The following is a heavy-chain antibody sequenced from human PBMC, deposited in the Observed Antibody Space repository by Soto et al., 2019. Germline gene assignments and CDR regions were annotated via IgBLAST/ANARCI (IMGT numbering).Heavy chain of an antibody. J-gene: IGHJ6*02. Sequence: SETLSLTCAVSGGSISSGGYSWSWIRQPPGKGLEWIGYIYHSGGTYYNPSLKSRVTISVDRSKNQFSLKLSSVTAADTAVYYCARGGGYNSYYYYGMDVWGQGTTVTVSS. V-gene: IGHV4-30-2*01. CDR3: ARGGGYNSYYYYGMDV. D-gene: IGHD3-10*01. CDR1: GGSISSGGYS. CDR2: IYHSGGT.